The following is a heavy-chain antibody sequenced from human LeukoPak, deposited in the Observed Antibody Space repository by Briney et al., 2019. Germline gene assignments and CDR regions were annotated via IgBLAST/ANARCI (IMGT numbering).Heavy chain of an antibody. CDR1: GYTFTGYY. V-gene: IGHV1-2*02. CDR2: INPNSGGT. CDR3: ARIRGIVGAYDAFDI. Sequence: GASVKVSCKASGYTFTGYYMHWVRQAPGQGLEWMGWINPNSGGTNYAQKFQGRVTMTRDTSISTAYMELSRLRSDDTAVYYCARIRGIVGAYDAFDIWGQGTMVTVSS. D-gene: IGHD1-26*01. J-gene: IGHJ3*02.